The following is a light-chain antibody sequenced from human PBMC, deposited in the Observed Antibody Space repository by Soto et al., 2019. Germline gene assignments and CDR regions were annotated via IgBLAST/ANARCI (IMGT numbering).Light chain of an antibody. Sequence: EIVLTQSPGTLSLSPGERATLSCRASQSVRSSFLAWYQQKPGQAPSLLIYGASSSATGIPDMFSGSGSGTDFTLTISRLEPEEFAVYYCQQYDSSPLTFGGGTKVEIK. V-gene: IGKV3-20*01. CDR2: GAS. CDR3: QQYDSSPLT. J-gene: IGKJ4*01. CDR1: QSVRSSF.